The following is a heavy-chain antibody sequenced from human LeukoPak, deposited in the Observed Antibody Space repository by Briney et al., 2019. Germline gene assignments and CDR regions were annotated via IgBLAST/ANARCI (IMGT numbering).Heavy chain of an antibody. CDR1: GFTFSSYG. CDR2: ISYDGSNK. Sequence: PGGSLRLSCAASGFTFSSYGMHWVRQAPGKGLEWVAVISYDGSNKYYADSVKGRFTISRDNSKNTLYLQMNSLRAEDTAVYYCANPLESGYLNYWGQGTLVTVSS. J-gene: IGHJ4*02. V-gene: IGHV3-30*18. D-gene: IGHD3-3*01. CDR3: ANPLESGYLNY.